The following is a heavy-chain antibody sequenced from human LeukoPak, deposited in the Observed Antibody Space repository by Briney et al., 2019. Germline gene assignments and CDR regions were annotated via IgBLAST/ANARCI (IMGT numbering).Heavy chain of an antibody. CDR3: AKDSGQWLVNGMDV. CDR2: ISYDGSNK. Sequence: GGSLRLSCAASGFTFSSYGMHWVRQAPGKGLEWVADISYDGSNKYYADSVKGRFTISRDNSKNTLYLQMNSLRAEDTAVYYCAKDSGQWLVNGMDVWGQGTTVTVSS. V-gene: IGHV3-30*18. D-gene: IGHD6-19*01. CDR1: GFTFSSYG. J-gene: IGHJ6*02.